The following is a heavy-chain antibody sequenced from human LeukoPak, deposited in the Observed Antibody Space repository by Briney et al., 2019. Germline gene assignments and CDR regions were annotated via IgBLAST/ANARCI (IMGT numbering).Heavy chain of an antibody. Sequence: GESLKISCRASGFTFTNYWIGWVRQMPGKGPEWMGIIYPADSDTRYSPSFEGQVTISADKALSTAYLEWTSLKASDTAMYYCARQLRYLGDRNPFDYWGQGTLVTVSS. D-gene: IGHD3-9*01. CDR2: IYPADSDT. CDR1: GFTFTNYW. J-gene: IGHJ4*02. V-gene: IGHV5-51*01. CDR3: ARQLRYLGDRNPFDY.